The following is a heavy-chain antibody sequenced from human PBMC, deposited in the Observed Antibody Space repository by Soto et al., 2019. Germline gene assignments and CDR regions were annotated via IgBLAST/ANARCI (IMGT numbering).Heavy chain of an antibody. CDR2: IYYSGST. CDR3: ANSLVGPVSWSSSFDY. J-gene: IGHJ4*02. D-gene: IGHD1-26*01. V-gene: IGHV4-39*01. CDR1: CGSISSSSYY. Sequence: QLQLQESGPGRVKPSETLSLTCTVSCGSISSSSYYWGWIRQPPGKGLEWIGSIYYSGSTYYNPPLKSRVTLSVDTSKNQFSLKLSSVTAADTAVYYCANSLVGPVSWSSSFDYWGQGTLVTVSS.